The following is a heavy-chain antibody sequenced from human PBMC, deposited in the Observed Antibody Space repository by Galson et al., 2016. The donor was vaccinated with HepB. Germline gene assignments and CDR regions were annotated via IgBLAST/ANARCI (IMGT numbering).Heavy chain of an antibody. Sequence: SLRLSCAASGLNVYSNYMSWVRQAPGKGLQWVSVFYSGDNTYYADSVKGRFTISRDNSKNTLYLQMNSLRAEDTAVYYCAYTPLGYCTYDCTDYWGQGTLVTVSS. CDR3: AYTPLGYCTYDCTDY. CDR2: FYSGDNT. D-gene: IGHD2-8*01. J-gene: IGHJ4*02. CDR1: GLNVYSNY. V-gene: IGHV3-53*01.